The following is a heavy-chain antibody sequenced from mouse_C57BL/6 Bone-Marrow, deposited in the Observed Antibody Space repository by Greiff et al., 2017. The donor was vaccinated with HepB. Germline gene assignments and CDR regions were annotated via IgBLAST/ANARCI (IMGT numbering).Heavy chain of an antibody. CDR3: ARKGIITTVVATDYAMDY. CDR2: IDPSDSET. Sequence: QVQLKQPGAELVRPGSSVKLSCKASGYTFTSYWMHWVKQRPIQGLEWIGNIDPSDSETHYNQKFKDKATLTVDKSSSTAYMQLSSLTSEDSAVYYGARKGIITTVVATDYAMDYWGQGTSVTVSS. CDR1: GYTFTSYW. J-gene: IGHJ4*01. V-gene: IGHV1-52*01. D-gene: IGHD1-1*01.